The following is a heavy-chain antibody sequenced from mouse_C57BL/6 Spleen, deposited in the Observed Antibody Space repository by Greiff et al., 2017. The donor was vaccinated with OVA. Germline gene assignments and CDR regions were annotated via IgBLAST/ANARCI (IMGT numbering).Heavy chain of an antibody. V-gene: IGHV1-26*01. CDR1: GYTFTDYY. D-gene: IGHD1-1*01. J-gene: IGHJ4*01. Sequence: VQLQQSGPELVKPGASVKISCKASGYTFTDYYMNWVKQSHGKSLEWIGDINPNNGGTSYNQKFKGKATLTVDKSSSTAYMELRSLTSEDSAVYYCARGYGSSWGDYWGQGTSVTVSS. CDR2: INPNNGGT. CDR3: ARGYGSSWGDY.